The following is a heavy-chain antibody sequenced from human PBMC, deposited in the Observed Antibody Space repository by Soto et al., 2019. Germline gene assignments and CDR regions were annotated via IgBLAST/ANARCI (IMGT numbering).Heavy chain of an antibody. Sequence: ASLKVSCKASGYTFTGYYMHWVRQAPGQGLEWMGWINPNSGGTNYAQKFQGWVTMTRDTSISTAYMELSRLRSDDTAVYYCARGPRVEMATITGEYYFDYWGQGTLVTVSS. CDR1: GYTFTGYY. CDR2: INPNSGGT. D-gene: IGHD5-12*01. V-gene: IGHV1-2*04. J-gene: IGHJ4*02. CDR3: ARGPRVEMATITGEYYFDY.